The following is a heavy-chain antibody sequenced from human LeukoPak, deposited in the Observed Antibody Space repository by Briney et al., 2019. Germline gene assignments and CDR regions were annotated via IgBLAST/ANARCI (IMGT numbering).Heavy chain of an antibody. CDR1: GYTFTGYY. Sequence: GASVKVSCKASGYTFTGYYMHWVRQAPGQGLEWMGWIRPKSGGTNYAHKFQGRVTMTRDTSISTAYMELSSLRSDDTAVYYCAKVGGVATIGGVDYGAREPWSPSPQ. J-gene: IGHJ4*02. CDR3: AKVGGVATIGGVDY. V-gene: IGHV1-2*02. D-gene: IGHD5-12*01. CDR2: IRPKSGGT.